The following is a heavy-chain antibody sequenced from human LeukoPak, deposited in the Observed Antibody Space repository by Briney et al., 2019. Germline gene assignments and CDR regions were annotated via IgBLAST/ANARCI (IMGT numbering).Heavy chain of an antibody. CDR2: TYYKSKWYN. J-gene: IGHJ6*02. CDR1: GDSVSSNSAA. D-gene: IGHD1-26*01. CDR3: TKTGVGSGSHYYYYGMDD. Sequence: SQTLSLTCAVSGDSVSSNSAAWNWIRQSPSRGLEWLGRTYYKSKWYNDYAVSVKRRITINSDTSKNQFSLQLNSVTPEDTAVYYCTKTGVGSGSHYYYYGMDDWGQGTTVTVSS. V-gene: IGHV6-1*01.